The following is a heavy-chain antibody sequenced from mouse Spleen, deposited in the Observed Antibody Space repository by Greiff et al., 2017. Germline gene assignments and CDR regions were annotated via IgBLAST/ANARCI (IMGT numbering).Heavy chain of an antibody. J-gene: IGHJ4*01. CDR1: GYTFTDYN. Sequence: VQLQQSGPELVKPGASVKIPRKASGYTFTDYNMDWVKQSHGKSLEWIGDINPNNGGTIYNQKFKGKATLTVDKSSSTAYMELRSLTSEDTAVYYCARYGDYAYAMDYWGQGTSVTVSS. CDR2: INPNNGGT. D-gene: IGHD2-13*01. CDR3: ARYGDYAYAMDY. V-gene: IGHV1-18*01.